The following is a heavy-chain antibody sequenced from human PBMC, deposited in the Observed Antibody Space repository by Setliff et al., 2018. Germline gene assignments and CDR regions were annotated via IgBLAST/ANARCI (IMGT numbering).Heavy chain of an antibody. J-gene: IGHJ4*02. CDR3: ARAKGTTMATQYFDY. V-gene: IGHV4-39*01. CDR2: IYYSGST. D-gene: IGHD3-10*01. Sequence: PSETLSLTCTVSGASISSSRDYWGWIRQPPGKGLEWIGSIYYSGSTYYNPSLKSRVTISVDTSKNQFSLKLSSVTAADTAVFYCARAKGTTMATQYFDYWGQGTLVTVSS. CDR1: GASISSSRDY.